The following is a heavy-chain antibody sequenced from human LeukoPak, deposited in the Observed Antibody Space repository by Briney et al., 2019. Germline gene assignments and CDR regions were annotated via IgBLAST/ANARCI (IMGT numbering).Heavy chain of an antibody. CDR1: GGSISSYY. D-gene: IGHD3-10*02. Sequence: PSETLSLTCSVSGGSISSYYWSWIRQPPGRGLEWIGYIYYTGSTNYNPSLKSRVTISVDTSKKQFSLRLSSVTAADTAVYYCARDRRESTMSNDAFDIWGQGTMVTVSS. CDR2: IYYTGST. V-gene: IGHV4-59*01. CDR3: ARDRRESTMSNDAFDI. J-gene: IGHJ3*02.